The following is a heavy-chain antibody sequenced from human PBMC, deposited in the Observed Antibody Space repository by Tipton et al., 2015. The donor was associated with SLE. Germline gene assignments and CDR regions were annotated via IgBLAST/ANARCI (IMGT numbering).Heavy chain of an antibody. CDR3: ARQDEFGSYYIFDY. V-gene: IGHV4-59*08. CDR2: IYYSGST. D-gene: IGHD1-26*01. J-gene: IGHJ4*02. CDR1: GGSISSYY. Sequence: TLSLTCTVSGGSISSYYWSWIRQPPGKGLEWIGYIYYSGSTNYNPSLKSRVTISVDTSKNQFSLKLSSVTAADTAVYYCARQDEFGSYYIFDYWGQGTLVTVSS.